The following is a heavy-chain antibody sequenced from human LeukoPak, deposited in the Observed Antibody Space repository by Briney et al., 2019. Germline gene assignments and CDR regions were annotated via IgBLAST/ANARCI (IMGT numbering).Heavy chain of an antibody. CDR2: IIPILGIA. D-gene: IGHD2-2*01. Sequence: GASVKVSCKASGGTFSSYAISWVRQAPGQGLERMGRIIPILGIANYAQKFLGRVTITADKSTSTAYMELSSLRSEDTAVYYCARDRIVVVPAARYYYYGMDVWGQGTTVTVSS. J-gene: IGHJ6*02. CDR3: ARDRIVVVPAARYYYYGMDV. V-gene: IGHV1-69*04. CDR1: GGTFSSYA.